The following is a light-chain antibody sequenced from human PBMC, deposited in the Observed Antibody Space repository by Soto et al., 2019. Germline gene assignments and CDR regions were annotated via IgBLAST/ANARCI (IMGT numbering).Light chain of an antibody. J-gene: IGKJ5*01. CDR1: QSISSN. CDR3: QQYNNWPRNT. Sequence: EIVMTQSPATLSVSPGERATLSCRVSQSISSNLAWYQQKPGQAPRLLMFRTSSRATGFPARFSGSGSGTEFNLTISSLQSEDFGVYYCQQYNNWPRNTFGQGTRLEI. V-gene: IGKV3-15*01. CDR2: RTS.